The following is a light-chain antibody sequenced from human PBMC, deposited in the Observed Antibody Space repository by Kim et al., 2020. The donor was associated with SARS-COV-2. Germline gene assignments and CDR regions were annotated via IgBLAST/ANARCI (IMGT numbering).Light chain of an antibody. Sequence: SPGERDTLSCRASQSVRITYLAWYQQKPGQAPRLLIYGAASRATGIPDRFSGSGSGTDFTLTISRLEPEDFAVYHCQQYGGSPPYTFGQGTKLEI. CDR2: GAA. CDR3: QQYGGSPPYT. V-gene: IGKV3-20*01. J-gene: IGKJ2*01. CDR1: QSVRITY.